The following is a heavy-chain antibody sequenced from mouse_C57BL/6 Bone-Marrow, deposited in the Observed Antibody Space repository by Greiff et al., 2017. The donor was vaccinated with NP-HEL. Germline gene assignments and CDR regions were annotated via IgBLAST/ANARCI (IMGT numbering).Heavy chain of an antibody. Sequence: VQLQQSGAELVRPGTSVKMSCKASGYTFTNYWIGWAKQRPGHGLEWIGDIYPGGGYTNYNEKFKGKATLTADKSSSTAYMQFSSLTSEDSAIYYCARSWPNPLDYWGQGTTLTVSS. D-gene: IGHD4-1*01. V-gene: IGHV1-63*01. CDR2: IYPGGGYT. J-gene: IGHJ2*01. CDR1: GYTFTNYW. CDR3: ARSWPNPLDY.